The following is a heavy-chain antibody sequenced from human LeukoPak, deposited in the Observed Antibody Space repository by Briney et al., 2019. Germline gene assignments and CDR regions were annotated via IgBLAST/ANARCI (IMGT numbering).Heavy chain of an antibody. CDR3: ARESAYYYDSSGYSHFDY. CDR1: GGSISSYY. J-gene: IGHJ4*02. Sequence: SETLSLTCTVSGGSISSYYWSWIRQPPGKGLEWIGYIYYSGNTNYNPSLKSRVTISVDTSKNQFSLKLSSVTAADTAVYYCARESAYYYDSSGYSHFDYWGQGTLVTVSS. V-gene: IGHV4-59*01. CDR2: IYYSGNT. D-gene: IGHD3-22*01.